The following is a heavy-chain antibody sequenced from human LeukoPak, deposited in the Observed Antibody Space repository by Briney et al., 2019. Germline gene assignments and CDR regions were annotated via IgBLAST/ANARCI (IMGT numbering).Heavy chain of an antibody. CDR2: MNPSGGQT. J-gene: IGHJ4*02. Sequence: ASVKVSCKASGYTFTSYDINWVRHATGQGPELMGWMNPSGGQTSYAQSLQGRVTMTRNTSTSTAYMDLSSLRSEDTAVYHCTRRSVAGTFEYWDQGTLVTVSS. CDR3: TRRSVAGTFEY. V-gene: IGHV1-8*01. D-gene: IGHD6-19*01. CDR1: GYTFTSYD.